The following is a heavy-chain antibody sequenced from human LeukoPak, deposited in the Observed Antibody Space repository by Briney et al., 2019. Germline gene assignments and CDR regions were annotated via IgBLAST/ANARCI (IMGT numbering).Heavy chain of an antibody. V-gene: IGHV3-21*01. Sequence: NPGGSLRLSCAASGLTVSTNYMNCVRQAPGKGLEWVSSISSSSSYIYYADSVKGRFTISRDNAKNSLYLQMNSLRAEDTAVYYCARALPSPLYSGSYADAFDIWGQGTMVTVSS. J-gene: IGHJ3*02. D-gene: IGHD1-26*01. CDR2: ISSSSSYI. CDR1: GLTVSTNY. CDR3: ARALPSPLYSGSYADAFDI.